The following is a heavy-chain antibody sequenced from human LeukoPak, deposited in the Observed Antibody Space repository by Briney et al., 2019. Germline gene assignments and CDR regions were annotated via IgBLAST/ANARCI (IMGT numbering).Heavy chain of an antibody. J-gene: IGHJ1*01. D-gene: IGHD3-16*01. V-gene: IGHV3-23*01. CDR3: ATPPGLRASH. CDR1: GFTFCTYG. CDR2: IRGRDGNT. Sequence: GGSLRLSCAASGFTFCTYGMNWVRQAPGKGLEWVSAIRGRDGNTYYADSVKGRFTISRDNSKNTLYLQMNSLRAEDTAVYFCATPPGLRASHWGQGTLVTVSS.